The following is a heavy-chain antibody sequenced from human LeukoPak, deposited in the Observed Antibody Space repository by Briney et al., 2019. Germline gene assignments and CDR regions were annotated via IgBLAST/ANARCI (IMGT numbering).Heavy chain of an antibody. Sequence: GGSLRLSCAASGFTVSSNFMSWVRQAPGKGLEWVSVIYSGGSTDYAGSVKGRFTISRDNSKNTLHLQMNSLRAEDTAVYYCARGNSGYCSGGSCYCSYWGQGTLVAVSS. V-gene: IGHV3-66*01. CDR2: IYSGGST. CDR1: GFTVSSNF. CDR3: ARGNSGYCSGGSCYCSY. D-gene: IGHD2-15*01. J-gene: IGHJ4*02.